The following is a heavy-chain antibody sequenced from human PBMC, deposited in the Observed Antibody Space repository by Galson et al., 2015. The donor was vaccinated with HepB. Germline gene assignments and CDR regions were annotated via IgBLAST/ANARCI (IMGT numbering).Heavy chain of an antibody. J-gene: IGHJ4*02. CDR3: TRSGRFGVSAADHGLF. Sequence: SVKVSCKASGYTFTMYAMHWVRQAPGQRPEWMGRINVGNGDTKYSRKFQGRVTITRDTSANTVYVELANLKFEDTAVYYCTRSGRFGVSAADHGLFWGQGTLVTVSS. V-gene: IGHV1-3*01. CDR1: GYTFTMYA. D-gene: IGHD6-13*01. CDR2: INVGNGDT.